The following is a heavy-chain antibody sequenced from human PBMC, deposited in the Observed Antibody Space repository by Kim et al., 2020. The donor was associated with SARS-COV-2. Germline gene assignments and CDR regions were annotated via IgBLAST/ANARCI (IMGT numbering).Heavy chain of an antibody. V-gene: IGHV1-18*04. Sequence: ASVKVSCKASGYTFTSYGISWVRQAPGQGLEWMGWISAYNGNTNYAQKLQGRVTMTTDTSTSTAYMELRSLRSDDTAVYYCARDLLAGSLGYYYYGMDVWGQGTTVTVSS. CDR2: ISAYNGNT. D-gene: IGHD6-19*01. CDR1: GYTFTSYG. J-gene: IGHJ6*02. CDR3: ARDLLAGSLGYYYYGMDV.